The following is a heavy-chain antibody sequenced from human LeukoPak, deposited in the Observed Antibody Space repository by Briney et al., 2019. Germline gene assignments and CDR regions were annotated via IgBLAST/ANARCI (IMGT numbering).Heavy chain of an antibody. D-gene: IGHD3-16*01. Sequence: SVKVSCKASGFTFTSSAVQWVRQARGQRLEWIGWIVVGSGNTNYAQKFQERVTITRDMSTSTAYMELSSLRSEDTAVYYCAAEATGGGGFDYWGQGTLVTVSS. J-gene: IGHJ4*02. V-gene: IGHV1-58*01. CDR3: AAEATGGGGFDY. CDR2: IVVGSGNT. CDR1: GFTFTSSA.